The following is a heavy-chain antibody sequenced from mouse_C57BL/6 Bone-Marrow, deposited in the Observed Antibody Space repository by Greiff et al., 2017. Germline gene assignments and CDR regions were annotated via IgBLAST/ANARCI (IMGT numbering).Heavy chain of an antibody. CDR2: IYPRDGST. CDR3: ARVEFDGSSGDWYVDV. D-gene: IGHD1-1*01. J-gene: IGHJ1*03. CDR1: GYTFTSYD. V-gene: IGHV1-85*01. Sequence: VQLQQSGPELVKPGASVKLSCKASGYTFTSYDINWVKQRPGPGLEWIGWIYPRDGSTKYNEKFKGKATLTVDTSSSTAYMELHSLTSEDSAVYFCARVEFDGSSGDWYVDVWGTGTTVTVSS.